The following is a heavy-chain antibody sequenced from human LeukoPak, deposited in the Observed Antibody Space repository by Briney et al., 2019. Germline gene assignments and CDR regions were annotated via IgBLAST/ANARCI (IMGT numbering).Heavy chain of an antibody. D-gene: IGHD4-17*01. Sequence: PSETLSLTCTVSGSSISSGDYYWSWIRQPPGKGLEWIGYIYYSGSTYYNPSLKSRVTISVDTSKNQFSLKLSSVTAADTAVYYCARGYGDGGGPFDPWGQGTLVTVSS. J-gene: IGHJ5*02. CDR3: ARGYGDGGGPFDP. V-gene: IGHV4-30-4*01. CDR2: IYYSGST. CDR1: GSSISSGDYY.